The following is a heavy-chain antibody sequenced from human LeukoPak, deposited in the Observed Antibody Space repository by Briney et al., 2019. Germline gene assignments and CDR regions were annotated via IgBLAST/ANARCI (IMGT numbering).Heavy chain of an antibody. V-gene: IGHV3-23*01. CDR2: IRGSGDDT. J-gene: IGHJ4*02. D-gene: IGHD2-15*01. CDR3: AKGGAYCSGGSCSNFDY. CDR1: GYTYSNYA. Sequence: GGSLRLPCAASGYTYSNYAMSWVRQASGKGLEWVSRIRGSGDDTHHADSVRGRFTISRDNSKNTLYLQMNSLRAADTAVYFCAKGGAYCSGGSCSNFDYWGQGTLVTVSS.